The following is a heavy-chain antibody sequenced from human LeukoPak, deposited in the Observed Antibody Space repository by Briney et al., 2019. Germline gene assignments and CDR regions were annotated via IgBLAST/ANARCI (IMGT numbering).Heavy chain of an antibody. J-gene: IGHJ4*02. CDR1: GFSLSTSGMG. Sequence: SGPTLVKPTQTLTLTCTFSGFSLSTSGMGVGWIRQPPEKALEWLALIYWDDDKRYSPSLKSRLTITKDTSKNQVVLTMTNMDPVDTATYYCAHINTHSISGSYHSSLFDYWGQGTLVTVSS. V-gene: IGHV2-5*02. CDR2: IYWDDDK. D-gene: IGHD3-10*01. CDR3: AHINTHSISGSYHSSLFDY.